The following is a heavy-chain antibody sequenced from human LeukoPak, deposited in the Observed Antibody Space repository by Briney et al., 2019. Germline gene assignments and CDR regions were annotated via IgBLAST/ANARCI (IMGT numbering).Heavy chain of an antibody. Sequence: SETLSLTCTVSGGSISSGGYYWSWIRQHPGKGLEWIGYIYYSGSTYYNPSLKSRVTISVDTSKNQFPLKLSSVTAADTAVYYCARVDYGGRNWFDPWGQGTLVTVSS. CDR3: ARVDYGGRNWFDP. D-gene: IGHD4-23*01. CDR1: GGSISSGGYY. CDR2: IYYSGST. V-gene: IGHV4-31*03. J-gene: IGHJ5*02.